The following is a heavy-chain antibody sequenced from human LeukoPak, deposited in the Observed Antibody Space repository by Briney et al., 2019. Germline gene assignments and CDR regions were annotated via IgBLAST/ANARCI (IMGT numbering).Heavy chain of an antibody. V-gene: IGHV3-21*01. Sequence: PGGSLRLSCAASGFTFSSYSMNRVRQAPGKGLEWVSSISSSSSYIYYADSVKGRFTISRDNAKNSLYLQMNSLRAEDTAVYYCARDYDILTGYPYYYYYGMDVWGQGTTVTVSS. CDR3: ARDYDILTGYPYYYYYGMDV. J-gene: IGHJ6*02. CDR2: ISSSSSYI. D-gene: IGHD3-9*01. CDR1: GFTFSSYS.